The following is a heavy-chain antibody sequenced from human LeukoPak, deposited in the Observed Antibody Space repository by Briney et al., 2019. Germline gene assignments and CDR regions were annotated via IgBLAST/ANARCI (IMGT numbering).Heavy chain of an antibody. CDR1: GFTFSNYE. CDR2: ISSGGSTV. CDR3: ARGGSFVEY. Sequence: GGSLRLSCAAAGFTFSNYEMHWVRRAPGKGPEWVSYISSGGSTVYYADSVKGRFTVSRDNAKNSLYLQMSSLRAEDTAVYYCARGGSFVEYWGQGTLVSVSS. D-gene: IGHD3-10*01. J-gene: IGHJ4*02. V-gene: IGHV3-48*03.